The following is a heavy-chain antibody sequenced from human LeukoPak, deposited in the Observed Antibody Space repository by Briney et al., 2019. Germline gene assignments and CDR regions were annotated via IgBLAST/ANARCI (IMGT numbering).Heavy chain of an antibody. J-gene: IGHJ4*02. CDR3: ARDNRHYYDSSGGFDY. Sequence: GGSLRLSCAASGFTFSSYAMSWVRQAPGKGLEWVANIKQDGSEKYYVDSVKGRFTISRDNAKNSLYLQMNSLRAEDTAVYYCARDNRHYYDSSGGFDYWGQGTLVTVSS. CDR2: IKQDGSEK. D-gene: IGHD3-22*01. V-gene: IGHV3-7*01. CDR1: GFTFSSYA.